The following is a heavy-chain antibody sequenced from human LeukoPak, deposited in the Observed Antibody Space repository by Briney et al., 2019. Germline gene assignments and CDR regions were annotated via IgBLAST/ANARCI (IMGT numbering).Heavy chain of an antibody. J-gene: IGHJ3*02. Sequence: SETLSLTCTVSGGSISSSSYYWGWIRQPPGKGLEWIGYIYYSGSTNYNPSLKSRVTISVDTSKNQFSLKLSSVTAADTAVYYCATGAAARAFDIWGQGTMVTVSS. CDR1: GGSISSSSYY. D-gene: IGHD6-25*01. CDR3: ATGAAARAFDI. CDR2: IYYSGST. V-gene: IGHV4-61*05.